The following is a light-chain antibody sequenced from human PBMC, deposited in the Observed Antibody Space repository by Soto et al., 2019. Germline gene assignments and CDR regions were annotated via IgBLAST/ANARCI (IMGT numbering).Light chain of an antibody. V-gene: IGLV2-8*01. Sequence: QSALTQPPSASGSPGQSGTISCTGTSSDVGAYNFVSWYHQHQGKAPKVMIYGVIKRPSGVPYRFSGSKSVNPASLTVSGLQGEDEADYYCSSYAGSNNLVFGRGTQLTVL. J-gene: IGLJ2*01. CDR2: GVI. CDR3: SSYAGSNNLV. CDR1: SSDVGAYNF.